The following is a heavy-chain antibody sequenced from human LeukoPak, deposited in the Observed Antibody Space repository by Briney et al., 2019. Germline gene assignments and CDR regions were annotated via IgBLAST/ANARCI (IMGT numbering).Heavy chain of an antibody. CDR2: IKSKTDGGTT. CDR1: GFTFSNAW. D-gene: IGHD2/OR15-2a*01. J-gene: IGHJ6*03. Sequence: TGGSLRLSCAASGFTFSNAWMSWVRQAPGKGLEWVGRIKSKTDGGTTDYAAPVKGRFTISRDDSKNTLYLQMNSLKTEDTAAYYCTTTFTPYYYYMDVWGKGTTVTVSS. CDR3: TTTFTPYYYYMDV. V-gene: IGHV3-15*01.